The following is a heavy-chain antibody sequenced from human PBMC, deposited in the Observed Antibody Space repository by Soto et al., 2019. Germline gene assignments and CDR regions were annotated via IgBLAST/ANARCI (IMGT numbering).Heavy chain of an antibody. CDR3: AREGLYYDILSWGNWFDP. V-gene: IGHV1-69*08. J-gene: IGHJ5*02. CDR2: IIPILGIA. Sequence: QVQLVQSGAEVKKPGSSVKVSCKASGGTFSSYTISWVRQAPGQGLEWMGRIIPILGIANYAQKFQGRVTITADKSTSTAYMELSSLRSEDTAVYYCAREGLYYDILSWGNWFDPWGQGTLVTVSS. D-gene: IGHD3-9*01. CDR1: GGTFSSYT.